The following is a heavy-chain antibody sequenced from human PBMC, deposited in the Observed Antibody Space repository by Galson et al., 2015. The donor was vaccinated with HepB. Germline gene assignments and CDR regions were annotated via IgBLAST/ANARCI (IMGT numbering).Heavy chain of an antibody. V-gene: IGHV1-69*02. D-gene: IGHD5-12*01. Sequence: SVKVSCKASGGTFSSYTISWVRQAPGQGLEWMGRIIPLLEMANYAPQFQGRVTIIADTSTSTAYMELSNLRSEDTAIYYCATGVRVATNFNYWGQGTLVTVSS. CDR2: IIPLLEMA. CDR3: ATGVRVATNFNY. J-gene: IGHJ4*02. CDR1: GGTFSSYT.